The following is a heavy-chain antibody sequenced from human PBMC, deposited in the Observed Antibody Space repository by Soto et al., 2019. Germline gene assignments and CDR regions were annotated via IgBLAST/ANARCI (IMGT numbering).Heavy chain of an antibody. V-gene: IGHV1-18*01. J-gene: IGHJ2*01. CDR2: ISGYNGNT. D-gene: IGHD2-2*01. Sequence: QVQLVQSGAEVKKPGASVKVSCKASGYTFTSYGICWVRQAPGQGLEWMGWISGYNGNTNYARNLQGRVTMTTDTSTSTVYMELRSLRSDATAVYYCATRCSSTRCLDLWGRGTLVIVSS. CDR1: GYTFTSYG. CDR3: ATRCSSTRCLDL.